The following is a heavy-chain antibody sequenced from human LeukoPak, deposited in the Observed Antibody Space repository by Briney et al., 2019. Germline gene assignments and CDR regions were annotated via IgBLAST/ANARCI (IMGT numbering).Heavy chain of an antibody. J-gene: IGHJ4*02. CDR3: ARDHDWGVDY. D-gene: IGHD7-27*01. CDR2: INGKRGDT. Sequence: ASVTVSCKASGFTFTDHYMHWVRQAPGQGLEWMGWINGKRGDTNYAQNFQDRVTMTRDTSTSTVYMELSRLTVDDTAVYYCARDHDWGVDYWGQGTLVTVS. CDR1: GFTFTDHY. V-gene: IGHV1-2*02.